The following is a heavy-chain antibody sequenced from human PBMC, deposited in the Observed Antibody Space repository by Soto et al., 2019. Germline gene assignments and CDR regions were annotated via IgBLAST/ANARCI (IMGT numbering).Heavy chain of an antibody. CDR3: ALIAVRYFDWFSFDY. J-gene: IGHJ4*02. CDR2: IYHSGST. Sequence: SETLALTCAVSGYSISSGYYWGCIRQPPGKGLEWIGSIYHSGSTYYNPSLKSRVTISVDTSKNQFSLKLSSVTAADTAVYYCALIAVRYFDWFSFDYWGQGTLVTVS. CDR1: GYSISSGYY. D-gene: IGHD3-9*01. V-gene: IGHV4-38-2*01.